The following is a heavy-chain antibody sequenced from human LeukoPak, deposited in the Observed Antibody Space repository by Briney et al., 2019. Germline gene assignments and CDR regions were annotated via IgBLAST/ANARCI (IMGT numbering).Heavy chain of an antibody. Sequence: GESLKISCKGSGYSPTTYWIAWVRQMPGKGLEWMGIIHPGDSDTIYNPSFQGQVAISVDKSIGTAFLQWSSLQASDTGMYYCARHSRNYYGMDVWGQGTAVTVSS. D-gene: IGHD2-2*01. J-gene: IGHJ6*02. CDR3: ARHSRNYYGMDV. V-gene: IGHV5-51*01. CDR1: GYSPTTYW. CDR2: IHPGDSDT.